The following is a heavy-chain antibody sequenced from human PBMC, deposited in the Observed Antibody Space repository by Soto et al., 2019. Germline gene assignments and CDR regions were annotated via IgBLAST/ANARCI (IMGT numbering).Heavy chain of an antibody. D-gene: IGHD2-21*02. CDR3: ARQRTSVVTQAYFDV. Sequence: KPSETLSLTCTVSGDSIRSYYWSWIRQPPGKGLEWIGYIYYSGYTSYNPSLKSRVTISVDTSKDQFSLKLKSVTAADTALYFCARQRTSVVTQAYFDVWGPGSLVTVSS. J-gene: IGHJ4*02. CDR2: IYYSGYT. CDR1: GDSIRSYY. V-gene: IGHV4-59*08.